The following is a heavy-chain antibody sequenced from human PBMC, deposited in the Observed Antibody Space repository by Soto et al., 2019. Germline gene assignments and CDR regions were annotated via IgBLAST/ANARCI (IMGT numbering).Heavy chain of an antibody. J-gene: IGHJ4*02. D-gene: IGHD3-22*01. CDR2: IGGSGRTT. CDR1: AFTFNNYA. Sequence: EVQLLESGGGLVQPGGSLSLSCAASAFTFNNYAMSWVRQAPGKGLEWVSGIGGSGRTTYYADSVKGRFTISRDNSNNTLFLQMNSMRAEATPVYYCAKSRCSDSSGDFYDYWGQGTLVTVSS. CDR3: AKSRCSDSSGDFYDY. V-gene: IGHV3-23*01.